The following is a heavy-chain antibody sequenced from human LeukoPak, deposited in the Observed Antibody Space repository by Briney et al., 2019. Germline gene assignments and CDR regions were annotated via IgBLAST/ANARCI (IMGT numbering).Heavy chain of an antibody. CDR3: ARGRGYYYDSSGSAPDY. Sequence: SETLSLTCAVYGGSFSGYYWSWIRQPPGKGLEWIGEINHSGSTNYNPSLKSRVTISVDTSKNQFSLKLSSVTAADTAVYYCARGRGYYYDSSGSAPDYWGQGTLVTVSS. CDR2: INHSGST. J-gene: IGHJ4*02. CDR1: GGSFSGYY. D-gene: IGHD3-22*01. V-gene: IGHV4-34*01.